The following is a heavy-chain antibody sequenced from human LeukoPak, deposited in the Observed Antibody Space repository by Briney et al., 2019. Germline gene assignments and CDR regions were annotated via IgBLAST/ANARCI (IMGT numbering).Heavy chain of an antibody. CDR2: TNQGGSET. D-gene: IGHD3-10*01. Sequence: GGSLRLSCTASGFTFSKYWMSWLRQAPGKGLEWVANTNQGGSETYYIDSVKGRFTISRDNAKSSLYLQMNSLRAEVTAVYFCARDEIGSSEYWGQGTLITVSS. V-gene: IGHV3-7*01. J-gene: IGHJ4*02. CDR3: ARDEIGSSEY. CDR1: GFTFSKYW.